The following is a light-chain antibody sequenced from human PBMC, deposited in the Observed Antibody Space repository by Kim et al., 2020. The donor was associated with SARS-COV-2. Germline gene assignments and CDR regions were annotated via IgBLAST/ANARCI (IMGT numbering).Light chain of an antibody. J-gene: IGLJ2*01. CDR1: KLGDKY. Sequence: SYELTQPPSVSVSPGQTASITCSGDKLGDKYACWYQQKPGQSPVLVIYQDTKRPSGIPEATLTISGTQAMDEADYYCQAWDSSTVVFGGGTQLTVL. CDR2: QDT. CDR3: QAWDSSTVV. V-gene: IGLV3-1*01.